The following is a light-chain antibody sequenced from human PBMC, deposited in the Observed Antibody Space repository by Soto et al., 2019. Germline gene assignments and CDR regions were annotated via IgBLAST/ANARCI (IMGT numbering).Light chain of an antibody. CDR3: SSFASNRIYV. Sequence: QSVLTQPTSVSGSPGQSITISCTGNHNDIGTYDYVSWYQQHPGRAPRLLIHGVTTRASGIFDRFSASKSGLTASLTISGLQPEDEADYYCSSFASNRIYVFGPGTKVTVL. J-gene: IGLJ1*01. CDR2: GVT. V-gene: IGLV2-14*03. CDR1: HNDIGTYDY.